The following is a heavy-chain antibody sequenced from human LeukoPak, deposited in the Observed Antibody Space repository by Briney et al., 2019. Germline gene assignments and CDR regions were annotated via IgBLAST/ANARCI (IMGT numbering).Heavy chain of an antibody. D-gene: IGHD6-6*01. CDR3: ARLGIAARPDGPTATYMDV. Sequence: ASVKVSCKASGGTFTGYAISWVRQAPGQGLEWMGGIIPIFGTANYAQKFQGRVTITRNTSISTAYMELSSLRSEDTAVYYCARLGIAARPDGPTATYMDVWGKGTTVTVSS. CDR2: IIPIFGTA. J-gene: IGHJ6*03. CDR1: GGTFTGYA. V-gene: IGHV1-69*05.